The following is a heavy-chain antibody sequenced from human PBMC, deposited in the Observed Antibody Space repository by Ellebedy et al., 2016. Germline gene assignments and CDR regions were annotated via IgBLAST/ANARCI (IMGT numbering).Heavy chain of an antibody. CDR1: GFTFSSYS. Sequence: GESLKISCAASGFTFSSYSMNWVRQAPGKGLEWVSSISSSSSYIYYADSVKGRFTISRDNAKNSLYLQMNSLRAEDTAVYYCARELVGATTGAYYYYYYGMDVWGQGTTVTVSS. CDR2: ISSSSSYI. V-gene: IGHV3-21*01. J-gene: IGHJ6*02. CDR3: ARELVGATTGAYYYYYYGMDV. D-gene: IGHD1-26*01.